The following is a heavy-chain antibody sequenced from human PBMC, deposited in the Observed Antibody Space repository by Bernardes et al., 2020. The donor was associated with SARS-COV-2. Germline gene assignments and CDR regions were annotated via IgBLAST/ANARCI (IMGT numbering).Heavy chain of an antibody. CDR1: GFTVSSYY. V-gene: IGHV3-66*01. Sequence: GGSLRLSCAASGFTVSSYYMSWVRQAPGKGLEWVSVIYSGGSTYYADSVKGRFTISIDNSKNTLYLQMNSLRAEDTAVYYCARDHVAEPGGGLVNYYYYYGMDVWGQGTTVTVSS. CDR2: IYSGGST. D-gene: IGHD2-21*01. J-gene: IGHJ6*02. CDR3: ARDHVAEPGGGLVNYYYYYGMDV.